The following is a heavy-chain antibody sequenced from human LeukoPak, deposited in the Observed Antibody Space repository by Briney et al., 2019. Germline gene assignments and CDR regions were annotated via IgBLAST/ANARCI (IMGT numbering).Heavy chain of an antibody. Sequence: PSETLSLTCAVYGGSFSGYYWTWIRQTPARGLEWIGEINRSGGTSYNPSLKSRVTISGDTSKNQFSLKVSSVTAADTALYYCAMGHNEGGYYYGFTHRGQGTLVTVSS. CDR3: AMGHNEGGYYYGFTH. J-gene: IGHJ4*02. CDR1: GGSFSGYY. D-gene: IGHD2/OR15-2a*01. V-gene: IGHV4-34*01. CDR2: INRSGGT.